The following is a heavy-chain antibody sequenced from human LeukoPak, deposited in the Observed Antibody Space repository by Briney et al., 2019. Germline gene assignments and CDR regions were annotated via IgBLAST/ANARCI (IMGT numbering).Heavy chain of an antibody. V-gene: IGHV3-30-3*01. CDR3: ARGGSYYDSSGYTAFDI. D-gene: IGHD3-22*01. CDR2: ISYDGSNK. CDR1: GFTFSSYA. J-gene: IGHJ3*02. Sequence: PGGSLRLSCAASGFTFSSYAMHWVRQAPGKGLEWVAVISYDGSNKYYADSVKGRFTISRDNSKNTLYLQMNSLRAEDTAVYYCARGGSYYDSSGYTAFDIWGQGTMVTVSS.